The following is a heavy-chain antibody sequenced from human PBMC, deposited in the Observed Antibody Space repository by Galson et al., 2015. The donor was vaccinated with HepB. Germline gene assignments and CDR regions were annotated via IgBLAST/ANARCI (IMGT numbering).Heavy chain of an antibody. D-gene: IGHD2-21*02. CDR3: SHQTGVLTAKGAFVL. CDR2: VYWDDDD. Sequence: PALVKPTQTLTLTCSISGFSLSSDRVGVAWVRQPPGKALEWLALVYWDDDDRYNLSLRNRLTITQATSKNQVVLKMSDMDHVDTATYYCSHQTGVLTAKGAFVLWGRGTLLPVSS. J-gene: IGHJ2*01. V-gene: IGHV2-5*02. CDR1: GFSLSSDRVG.